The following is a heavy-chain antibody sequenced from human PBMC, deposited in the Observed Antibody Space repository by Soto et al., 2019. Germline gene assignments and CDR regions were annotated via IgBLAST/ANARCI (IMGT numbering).Heavy chain of an antibody. Sequence: ETLSLTCTVSGGSIGSYYWSWIRQPPGKGLEWIGYIYYSGSTNYNPSLKSRVTISVDTPKNQFSLKLSSVTAADTAVYYCALSPTDIVVVTAALGWFEPWGQGTLVTVSS. CDR2: IYYSGST. D-gene: IGHD2-2*01. CDR1: GGSIGSYY. J-gene: IGHJ5*02. V-gene: IGHV4-59*13. CDR3: ALSPTDIVVVTAALGWFEP.